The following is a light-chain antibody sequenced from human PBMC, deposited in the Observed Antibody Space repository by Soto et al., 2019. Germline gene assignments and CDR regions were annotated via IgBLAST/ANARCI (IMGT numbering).Light chain of an antibody. V-gene: IGLV2-14*01. CDR2: EVS. J-gene: IGLJ2*01. CDR1: SSDVGGYNY. CDR3: SSYTGSSTHVV. Sequence: QSVLTQPASVSGSPGQSITISCTGTSSDVGGYNYVSWYQQHPGKAPKLMIYEVSNRPSGVSKRFSGSKSGNTASLTISGLLAEDEADYYCSSYTGSSTHVVFGGGTKLTVL.